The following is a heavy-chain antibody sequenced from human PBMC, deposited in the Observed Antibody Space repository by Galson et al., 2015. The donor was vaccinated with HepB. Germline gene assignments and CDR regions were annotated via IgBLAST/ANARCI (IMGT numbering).Heavy chain of an antibody. D-gene: IGHD6-6*01. V-gene: IGHV3-53*01. CDR2: VHSGGTT. CDR1: GFTVSSNY. Sequence: SLRLSCAASGFTVSSNYMSWVRQAPGKGLEWVSVVHSGGTTYYADSVQGRFTVSRDNSKNTLYLQMDSLRAEDTAVYYCAREYSSPSGRGYYYYYMDVWGKGTTVIVSS. J-gene: IGHJ6*03. CDR3: AREYSSPSGRGYYYYYMDV.